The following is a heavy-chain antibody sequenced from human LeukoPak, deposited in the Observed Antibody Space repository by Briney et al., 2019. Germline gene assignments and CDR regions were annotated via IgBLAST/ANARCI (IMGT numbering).Heavy chain of an antibody. J-gene: IGHJ4*02. CDR1: GFTFSSYW. V-gene: IGHV3-74*01. CDR3: ARGQVAARPNYFDS. CDR2: INTDGSST. D-gene: IGHD6-6*01. Sequence: GGSLRLSCAASGFTFSSYWMHWVRQAPGKGLVWVSRINTDGSSTSYADSVKGRFTISRDNAKNSLYLQMNSLRAEDTAVYYCARGQVAARPNYFDSWGQGTLVTVSS.